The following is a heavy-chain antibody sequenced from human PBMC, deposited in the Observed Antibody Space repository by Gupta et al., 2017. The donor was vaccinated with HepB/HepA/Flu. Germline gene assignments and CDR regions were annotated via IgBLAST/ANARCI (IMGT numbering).Heavy chain of an antibody. V-gene: IGHV3-7*01. Sequence: EVQMVASGGGLVQPGESLILSCATSGFSFRAFWMNWVRQAPGKGLEWVANIKEDESEKNYVDSLRGLFIISRDNARNTLYLQMNRLRVDDTAIYFCYYGHYSNFWGQGTQVTVSS. D-gene: IGHD3-16*01. CDR3: YYGHYSNF. CDR2: IKEDESEK. J-gene: IGHJ1*01. CDR1: GFSFRAFW.